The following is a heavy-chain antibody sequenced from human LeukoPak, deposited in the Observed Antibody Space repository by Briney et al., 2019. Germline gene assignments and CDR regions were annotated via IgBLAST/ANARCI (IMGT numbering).Heavy chain of an antibody. CDR3: ARHRYYYGSGSYYENWFDP. CDR1: GGSISSYY. V-gene: IGHV4-4*07. J-gene: IGHJ5*02. Sequence: SETLSLTCTVSGGSISSYYWSWIRQPAGKGLEWIGRIYTSGSTNYNASLKSRVSMSVDTSKNQFSLKLSSVTAADTAVYYCARHRYYYGSGSYYENWFDPWGQGTLVTVSS. CDR2: IYTSGST. D-gene: IGHD3-10*01.